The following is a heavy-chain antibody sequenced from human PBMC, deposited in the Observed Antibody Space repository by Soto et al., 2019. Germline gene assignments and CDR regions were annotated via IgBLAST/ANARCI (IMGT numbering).Heavy chain of an antibody. D-gene: IGHD4-17*01. CDR1: GGPISSYY. CDR3: ARHPYGDYGTWWFDP. J-gene: IGHJ5*02. V-gene: IGHV4-59*08. Sequence: SETLSLTCTVSGGPISSYYWRWIRQPTGKGLEWIGYIYYSGSTNYNPSLKSRVTISVDTSKNQFSLKLSSVTAADTAVYYCARHPYGDYGTWWFDPWGQGTLVTVSS. CDR2: IYYSGST.